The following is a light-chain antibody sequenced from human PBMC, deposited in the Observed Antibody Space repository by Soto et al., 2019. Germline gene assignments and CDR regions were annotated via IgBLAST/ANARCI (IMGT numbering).Light chain of an antibody. V-gene: IGKV3-15*01. CDR3: QQYNNWPSFT. CDR2: GAS. CDR1: PRVRSN. J-gene: IGKJ3*01. Sequence: EIVMTQSPATLSVSPGERATLSCRASPRVRSNLAWYQQKPGQAPRLLIYGASTRATGIPARFSGSGSGTEFTLTISSLQSEDFAVYDCQQYNNWPSFTFGPGTKVDIK.